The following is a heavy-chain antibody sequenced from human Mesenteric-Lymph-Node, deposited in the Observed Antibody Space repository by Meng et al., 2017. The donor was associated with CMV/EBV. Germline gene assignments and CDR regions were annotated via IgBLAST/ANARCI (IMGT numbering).Heavy chain of an antibody. CDR3: ARYCIYGVCYYYYGMDV. V-gene: IGHV3-20*04. J-gene: IGHJ6*02. CDR2: ISWNGGST. CDR1: GFTFDDYG. Sequence: RGSLRLSCVASGFTFDDYGMSWVRQAPGKGLEWVSGISWNGGSTGYADSVKGRFTISRDNAKNSLYLQMNSLRAEDTALYYCARYCIYGVCYYYYGMDVWGQGTTVTVSS. D-gene: IGHD2-8*01.